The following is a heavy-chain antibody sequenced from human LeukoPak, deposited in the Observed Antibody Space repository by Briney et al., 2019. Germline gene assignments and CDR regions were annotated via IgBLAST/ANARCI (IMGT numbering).Heavy chain of an antibody. CDR1: GGSISSSSYY. CDR2: IYYSGST. Sequence: SETLSLTCTVSGGSISSSSYYWGWIRQPPGKGLEWIGSIYYSGSTYYNPSLKSRVTISVDTSKNQFSLKLSSVTAADTAVYYCARVGGYSGYDLISPDAFDIWGQGTMVTVSS. CDR3: ARVGGYSGYDLISPDAFDI. J-gene: IGHJ3*02. D-gene: IGHD5-12*01. V-gene: IGHV4-39*07.